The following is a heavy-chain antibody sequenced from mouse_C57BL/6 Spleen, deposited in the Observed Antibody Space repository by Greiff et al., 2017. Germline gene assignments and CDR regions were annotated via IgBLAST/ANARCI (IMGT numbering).Heavy chain of an antibody. CDR2: IDPSDSET. CDR3: AKRGDASYFDV. Sequence: QVQLQQPGAELVRPGSSVKLSCKASGYTFTSYWMHWVKQRPIQGLEWIGNIDPSDSETHYNQKFKDKATLTVDKSSSTAYMQLSSLTSEDSAVYYCAKRGDASYFDVWGTGTTVTVSS. D-gene: IGHD3-3*01. CDR1: GYTFTSYW. J-gene: IGHJ1*03. V-gene: IGHV1-52*01.